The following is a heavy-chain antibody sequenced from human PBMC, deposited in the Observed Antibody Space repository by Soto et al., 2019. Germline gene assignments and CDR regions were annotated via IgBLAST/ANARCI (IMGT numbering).Heavy chain of an antibody. V-gene: IGHV3-30-3*01. CDR1: GFTFSSYA. J-gene: IGHJ4*02. CDR2: ISYDGSNK. CDR3: AREMIVVVTYYEGPDY. Sequence: PGGSLRLSCAASGFTFSSYAMHWVRQAPGKGLEWVAVISYDGSNKYYADSVKGRFTISRDNSKNTLYLQMNSLRAEDTAVYYCAREMIVVVTYYEGPDYWGQGTLVTVSS. D-gene: IGHD3-22*01.